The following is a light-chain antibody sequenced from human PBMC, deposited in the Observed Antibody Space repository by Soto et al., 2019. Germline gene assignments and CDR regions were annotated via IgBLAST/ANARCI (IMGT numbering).Light chain of an antibody. CDR1: QGISSS. V-gene: IGKV1-8*01. CDR2: AAS. Sequence: AIWMTQSPSSFSASTGDRVTITCRASQGISSSLAWYQQKPGKAPKLLIYAASTLQSGVPSRFSGCGSGTDFTLTISCLQSEDFATYYCQQYYSYTFTFGQGTKVEIK. CDR3: QQYYSYTFT. J-gene: IGKJ1*01.